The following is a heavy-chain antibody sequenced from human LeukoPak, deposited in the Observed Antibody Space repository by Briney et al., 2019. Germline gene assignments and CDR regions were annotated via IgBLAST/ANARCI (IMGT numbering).Heavy chain of an antibody. V-gene: IGHV1-69*04. Sequence: GASVKVSCKASGGTFSSYAISWVRQAPGQGLEWMGRIIPILGIANYAQKFQGRVTITADKSMSTAYMELSSLRSEDTAVYYCARDNKNDYYDSSGYYYAWGQGTLVTVSS. CDR1: GGTFSSYA. CDR3: ARDNKNDYYDSSGYYYA. CDR2: IIPILGIA. J-gene: IGHJ5*02. D-gene: IGHD3-22*01.